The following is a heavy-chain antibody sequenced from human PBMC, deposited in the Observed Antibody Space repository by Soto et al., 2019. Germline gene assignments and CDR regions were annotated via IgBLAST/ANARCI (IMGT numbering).Heavy chain of an antibody. Sequence: GASVKVSCRASGYTFTSYGISWVRQALGQGLEWMGWISAYNGNTNYAQKLQGRVTMTTDTSTSTAYMELRSLRSDDTAVYYCARLADFWSGYTAKYWGQGTLVTVSS. CDR2: ISAYNGNT. V-gene: IGHV1-18*04. CDR1: GYTFTSYG. D-gene: IGHD3-3*01. J-gene: IGHJ4*02. CDR3: ARLADFWSGYTAKY.